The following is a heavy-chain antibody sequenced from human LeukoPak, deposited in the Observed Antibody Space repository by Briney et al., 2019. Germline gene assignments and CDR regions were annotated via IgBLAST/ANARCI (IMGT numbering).Heavy chain of an antibody. Sequence: GGSLRLSCAASGFTFSSYAMHWVRQAPGKGLEWVAVISYDGSNKYYADSVKGRFTISRDNSKNTLYLQMNSLRAEDTAVYYCASTDPAVAGTTAYYFDYWGQGTLVTVSS. J-gene: IGHJ4*02. D-gene: IGHD6-19*01. CDR2: ISYDGSNK. CDR3: ASTDPAVAGTTAYYFDY. CDR1: GFTFSSYA. V-gene: IGHV3-30-3*01.